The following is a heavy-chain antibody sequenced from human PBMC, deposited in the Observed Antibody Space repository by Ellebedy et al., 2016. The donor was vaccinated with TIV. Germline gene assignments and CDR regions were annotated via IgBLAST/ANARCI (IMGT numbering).Heavy chain of an antibody. V-gene: IGHV3-74*01. CDR1: GLSFSNYW. J-gene: IGHJ4*02. D-gene: IGHD4-17*01. Sequence: GGSLRLSCAASGLSFSNYWMHWVRQAPGKGLVWVSRIIGDGSNTVYADSVKGRFTISRDNSQNTLYLQMNSLRAEDTAVYYCAKADYADFPSYFDYWGLGTLVTVSS. CDR3: AKADYADFPSYFDY. CDR2: IIGDGSNT.